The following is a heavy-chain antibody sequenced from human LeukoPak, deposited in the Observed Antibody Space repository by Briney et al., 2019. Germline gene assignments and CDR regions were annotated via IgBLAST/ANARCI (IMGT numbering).Heavy chain of an antibody. CDR1: GFTFDDYG. V-gene: IGHV3-33*08. CDR2: IWYDGSNK. Sequence: PGGSLRLSCAASGFTFDDYGMSWVRQAPGKGLEWVAVIWYDGSNKYYADSVKGRFTISRDNSKNTLYLQMNSLRAEDTAVYYCARDPPDYWGQGTLVTVSS. J-gene: IGHJ4*02. CDR3: ARDPPDY.